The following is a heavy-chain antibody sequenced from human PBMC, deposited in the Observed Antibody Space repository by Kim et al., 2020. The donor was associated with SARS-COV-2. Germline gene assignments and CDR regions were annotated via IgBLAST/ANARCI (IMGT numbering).Heavy chain of an antibody. J-gene: IGHJ4*02. Sequence: GGSLRLSCAASGFTFSSYSMNWVRQAPGKGLEWVSSISSSSSYIYYADSVKGRFTISRDNAKNSLYLQMNSLRAEDTAVYYCARDSPIPDSPFDYWGQGTLVTVSS. CDR3: ARDSPIPDSPFDY. V-gene: IGHV3-21*01. CDR1: GFTFSSYS. D-gene: IGHD2-15*01. CDR2: ISSSSSYI.